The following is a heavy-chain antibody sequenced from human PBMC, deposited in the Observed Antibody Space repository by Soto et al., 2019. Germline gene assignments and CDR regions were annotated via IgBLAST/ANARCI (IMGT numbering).Heavy chain of an antibody. Sequence: GGSLRLSCAASGFTFSSYSMNWVRQAPGKGLEWVSSISSSSSYIYYADSVKGRFTISRDNAKNSLYLQMNGLRAEDTAVYYCASSLGYCSGGSCYGSSYYYYMDVWGKGTTVTVSS. D-gene: IGHD2-15*01. CDR2: ISSSSSYI. V-gene: IGHV3-21*01. CDR1: GFTFSSYS. J-gene: IGHJ6*03. CDR3: ASSLGYCSGGSCYGSSYYYYMDV.